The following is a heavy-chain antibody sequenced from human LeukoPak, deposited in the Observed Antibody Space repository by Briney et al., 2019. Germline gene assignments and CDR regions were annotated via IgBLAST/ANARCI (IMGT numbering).Heavy chain of an antibody. Sequence: ASETLSLTCAVYGGSFSGYYWSWIRQPPGKGLEWIGEINHSGSTNYNPSLKSRVTISVDTSKNQFSLKLSSVTAADTAVYYCAIGDSSSPKGRWFDPWGQGTLVTVSS. CDR1: GGSFSGYY. D-gene: IGHD6-6*01. J-gene: IGHJ5*02. V-gene: IGHV4-34*01. CDR3: AIGDSSSPKGRWFDP. CDR2: INHSGST.